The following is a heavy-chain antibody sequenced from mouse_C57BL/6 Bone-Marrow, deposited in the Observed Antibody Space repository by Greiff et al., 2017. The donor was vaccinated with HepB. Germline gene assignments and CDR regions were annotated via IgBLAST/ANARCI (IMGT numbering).Heavy chain of an antibody. D-gene: IGHD3-2*02. Sequence: EVQLQQSGGGLVQPGGSMKLSCAASGFTFSDAWMDWVRQSPEKGLEWVAEIRNKANNHATYYAESVKGRFTISRDDSKSSVYLQMNSLRAEDTGIYYCTRRDSSGYDFDYWGQGTTLTVSS. J-gene: IGHJ2*01. V-gene: IGHV6-6*01. CDR3: TRRDSSGYDFDY. CDR2: IRNKANNHAT. CDR1: GFTFSDAW.